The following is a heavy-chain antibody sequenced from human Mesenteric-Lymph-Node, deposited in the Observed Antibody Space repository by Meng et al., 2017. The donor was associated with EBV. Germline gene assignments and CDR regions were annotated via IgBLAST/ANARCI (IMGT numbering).Heavy chain of an antibody. V-gene: IGHV4-61*01. CDR3: ARVGQWLPIDY. J-gene: IGHJ4*02. Sequence: QVQLQESGPGLVKPSETLSLTCTVSGVSVSSDTYYWGWIRQPPGKGLEWIGYIDYSGSPNYNPSLKSRVTMLADTSKNQFSLKLSSVTAADTAVYYCARVGQWLPIDYWGQGTLVTVSS. CDR2: IDYSGSP. CDR1: GVSVSSDTYY. D-gene: IGHD6-19*01.